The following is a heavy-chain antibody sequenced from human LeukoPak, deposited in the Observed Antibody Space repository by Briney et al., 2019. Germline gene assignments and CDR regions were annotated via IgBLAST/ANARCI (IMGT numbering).Heavy chain of an antibody. V-gene: IGHV3-53*01. CDR1: GIDVSSNH. Sequence: GGSLRVSCAVSGIDVSSNHMTWVRQAPGEGLEWVSVFYPGGNTYYTDSVKGRFTVSRDHSKNTLYLQMNSLRVEDTAVYYCARAAQHLDYWGQGTLVTVSS. CDR3: ARAAQHLDY. CDR2: FYPGGNT. J-gene: IGHJ4*02.